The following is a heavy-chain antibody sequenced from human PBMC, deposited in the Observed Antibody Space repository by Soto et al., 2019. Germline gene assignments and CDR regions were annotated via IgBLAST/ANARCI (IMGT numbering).Heavy chain of an antibody. J-gene: IGHJ4*01. V-gene: IGHV1-58*01. Sequence: SAKGSSGSSGLTCISCDWRWVRQGRGQRLEWIGWIAVGSGNTNYAQKFQERVTITRDMSTRTAYMELSSLRSEDTAVYYCGAGTYYDFWSGYPKDFDYWGQ. CDR1: GLTCISCD. D-gene: IGHD3-3*01. CDR2: IAVGSGNT. CDR3: GAGTYYDFWSGYPKDFDY.